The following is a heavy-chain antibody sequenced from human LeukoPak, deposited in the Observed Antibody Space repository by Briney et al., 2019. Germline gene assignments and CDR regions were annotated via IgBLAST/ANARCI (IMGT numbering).Heavy chain of an antibody. CDR2: IYYSGST. J-gene: IGHJ4*02. Sequence: KPSETLSLTCTVSGGSISSGDYYWSWIRQPPGKGLEWIGYIYYSGSTYYNPSLKSRVTISVDTSKNQFSLKLSSVTAADTAVYYCARDLTDGYYDSSGYQDWGQGTLVTVSS. CDR3: ARDLTDGYYDSSGYQD. CDR1: GGSISSGDYY. D-gene: IGHD3-22*01. V-gene: IGHV4-30-4*08.